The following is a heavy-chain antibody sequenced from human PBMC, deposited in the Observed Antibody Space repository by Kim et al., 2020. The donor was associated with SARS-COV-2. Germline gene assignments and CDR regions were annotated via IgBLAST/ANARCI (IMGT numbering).Heavy chain of an antibody. CDR2: TWYDGSNK. V-gene: IGHV3-33*01. CDR3: ARDGGQQWLRKEYVQH. CDR1: GFTFSSYG. Sequence: GGSLRLSCAASGFTFSSYGMHWVRQAPGKGLEWVAVTWYDGSNKYYADSVKGRFTISRDNSKNTLYLQMNSLRAEDTAVYYCARDGGQQWLRKEYVQHWGQGTLVTVSS. J-gene: IGHJ1*01. D-gene: IGHD6-19*01.